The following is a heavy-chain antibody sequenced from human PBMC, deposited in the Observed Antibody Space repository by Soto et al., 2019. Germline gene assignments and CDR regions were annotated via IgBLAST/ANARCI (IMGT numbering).Heavy chain of an antibody. CDR3: ATGALVVVVAATREDAFDI. CDR2: FDPEDGET. J-gene: IGHJ3*02. Sequence: ASVKVSCKVSGYTLTELSMHWVRHAPGKGLEWMGGFDPEDGETIYAQKFQGRVTMTEDTSTDTAYMELSSLRSEDTAVYYCATGALVVVVAATREDAFDIWGQGTMVTVSS. D-gene: IGHD2-15*01. CDR1: GYTLTELS. V-gene: IGHV1-24*01.